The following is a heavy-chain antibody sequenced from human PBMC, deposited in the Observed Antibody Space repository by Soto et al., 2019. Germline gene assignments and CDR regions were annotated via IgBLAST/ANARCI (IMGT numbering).Heavy chain of an antibody. CDR2: MNPNSGNT. CDR3: ARGGTPIITIFGVVILYYGMDV. D-gene: IGHD3-3*01. V-gene: IGHV1-8*01. J-gene: IGHJ6*02. CDR1: GYTFTSYD. Sequence: GASVKVSCKASGYTFTSYDINWVRQATGQGLEWMGWMNPNSGNTGYAQKFQGRVTMTRNTSISTAYMELSSLRSEDTAVYYCARGGTPIITIFGVVILYYGMDVWGQGTTVTVSS.